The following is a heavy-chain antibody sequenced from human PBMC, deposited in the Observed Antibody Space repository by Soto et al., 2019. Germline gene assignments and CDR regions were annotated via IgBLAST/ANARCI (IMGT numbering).Heavy chain of an antibody. CDR2: IFSSGTA. J-gene: IGHJ6*02. V-gene: IGHV4-4*07. D-gene: IGHD1-1*01. Sequence: PSETLSLTCTVSGGSISSYFWSWIRQPAGKGLEWIGRIFSSGTANYNPSLKSRVTVSVDTSKNQFSLKVRSVTAADTAVYYCARGEKDSKYKYDMDVWGPGTTVTVSS. CDR3: ARGEKDSKYKYDMDV. CDR1: GGSISSYF.